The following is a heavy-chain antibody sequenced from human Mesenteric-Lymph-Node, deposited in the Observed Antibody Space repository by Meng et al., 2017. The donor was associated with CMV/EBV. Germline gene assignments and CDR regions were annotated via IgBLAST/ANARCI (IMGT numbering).Heavy chain of an antibody. J-gene: IGHJ5*02. CDR1: GGTFSSYT. Sequence: VQLVQSGAEVKKPGSSVKFSCKASGGTFSSYTISWVRQAPGQGLEWMGRIIPILGIANYAQKFQGRVTITADKSTSTAYMELSSLRSEDTAVYYCAGGIAAAGSRWFDPWGQGTLVTVSS. CDR3: AGGIAAAGSRWFDP. D-gene: IGHD6-13*01. CDR2: IIPILGIA. V-gene: IGHV1-69*02.